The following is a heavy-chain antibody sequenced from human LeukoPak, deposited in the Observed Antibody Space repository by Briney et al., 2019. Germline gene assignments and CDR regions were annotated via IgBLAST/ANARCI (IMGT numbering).Heavy chain of an antibody. CDR2: IIPIFGTA. D-gene: IGHD2-2*01. CDR3: ASVYCSSTSCYYYFDY. Sequence: SVKLSCNASGGTFSSYSFSWVRQAPGQGLEWMGEIIPIFGTANYAQKFQGRVTITTDESTSTAYMELSRLRSEDTAVYYCASVYCSSTSCYYYFDYWGKGTLVTVSS. J-gene: IGHJ4*02. V-gene: IGHV1-69*05. CDR1: GGTFSSYS.